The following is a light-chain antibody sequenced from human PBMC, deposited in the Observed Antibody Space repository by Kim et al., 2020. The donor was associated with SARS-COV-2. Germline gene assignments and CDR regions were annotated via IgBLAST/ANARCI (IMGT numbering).Light chain of an antibody. CDR1: QSIATS. J-gene: IGKJ1*01. Sequence: DIQMTQSPSTLTASVRDRVTITCRASQSIATSLAWYQQKPGKAPNLLIYDASSLESGVPSRFSGSGSGPEFTFTISSLQPDDVATYYCQQYISYPLTFGQGTKVDIK. CDR2: DAS. V-gene: IGKV1-5*01. CDR3: QQYISYPLT.